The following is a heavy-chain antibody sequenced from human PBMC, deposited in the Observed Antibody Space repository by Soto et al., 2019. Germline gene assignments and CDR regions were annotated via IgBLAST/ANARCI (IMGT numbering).Heavy chain of an antibody. D-gene: IGHD3-10*01. CDR3: VIDSPMGPGRGPFDL. V-gene: IGHV1-69*06. CDR1: GGTFSSYA. CDR2: IIPIFGTA. Sequence: QVQLVQSGAEVKKPGSSVKVSCKASGGTFSSYAISWVRQAPGQGLEWMGGIIPIFGTAKYAQKFQGRVTISVDKSTSTDYMELSSLRSEDTAVYYCVIDSPMGPGRGPFDLWGQGTLVTVSS. J-gene: IGHJ5*02.